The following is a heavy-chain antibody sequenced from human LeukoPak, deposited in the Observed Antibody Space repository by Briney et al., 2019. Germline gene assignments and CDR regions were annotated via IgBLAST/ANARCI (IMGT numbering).Heavy chain of an antibody. CDR1: GFTFSSYG. J-gene: IGHJ5*02. CDR2: IWYDGSNK. Sequence: GGSLRLSCAASGFTFSSYGMHWVRQAPGKGLEWVAVIWYDGSNKYYADSVKGRFTISRDNSKSTLYLQMNSLRAEDTAVYYCARDGVAYYDFWSGYYHNWFDPWGQGTLVTVSS. CDR3: ARDGVAYYDFWSGYYHNWFDP. V-gene: IGHV3-33*01. D-gene: IGHD3-3*01.